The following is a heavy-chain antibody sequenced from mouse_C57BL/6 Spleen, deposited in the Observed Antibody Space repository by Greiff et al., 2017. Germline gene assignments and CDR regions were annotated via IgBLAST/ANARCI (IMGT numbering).Heavy chain of an antibody. V-gene: IGHV1-64*01. CDR3: ARWPPLTTVVDEGYFDV. Sequence: QVQLQQPGAELVKPGASVKLSCKASGYTFTSYWMHWVKQRPGQGLEWIGMIHPNSGSTNYNEKFKSKATLTVDKSSSTAYMQLSSLTSEDSAVYYCARWPPLTTVVDEGYFDVWGTGTTVTVSS. CDR1: GYTFTSYW. CDR2: IHPNSGST. J-gene: IGHJ1*03. D-gene: IGHD1-1*01.